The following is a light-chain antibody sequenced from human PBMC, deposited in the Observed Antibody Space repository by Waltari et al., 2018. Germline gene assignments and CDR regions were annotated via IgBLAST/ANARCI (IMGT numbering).Light chain of an antibody. CDR3: QQYNNWPPGA. CDR2: GAS. Sequence: IVITLSPAPLSVSPGQRATLSCRASQSVSSNVAWYQQRPGQAPRLLIHGASTRATGIPARFGGSGSGTEFTLTISSLQSEDFAVYYCQQYNNWPPGAFGQGTKVEIK. J-gene: IGKJ1*01. V-gene: IGKV3-15*01. CDR1: QSVSSN.